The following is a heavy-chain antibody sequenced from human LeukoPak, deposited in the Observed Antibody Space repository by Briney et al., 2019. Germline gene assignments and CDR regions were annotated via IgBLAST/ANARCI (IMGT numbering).Heavy chain of an antibody. D-gene: IGHD3-3*01. CDR3: ARSAAYDFWSGYYY. CDR1: GGTFSSYA. J-gene: IGHJ4*02. Sequence: GASVKVSCKASGGTFSSYAISWVRQAPGQGLEWMGGIISIFGTANYAQKFQGRVTITTDESTSTAYMELSSLRSEDTAVYYCARSAAYDFWSGYYYWGQGTLVTVSS. V-gene: IGHV1-69*05. CDR2: IISIFGTA.